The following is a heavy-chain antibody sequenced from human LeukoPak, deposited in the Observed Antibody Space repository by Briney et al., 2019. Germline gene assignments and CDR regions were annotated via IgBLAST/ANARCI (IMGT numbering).Heavy chain of an antibody. D-gene: IGHD3-3*02. CDR3: ASSTASRAFDM. CDR1: GFTFSSYS. CDR2: VSSGSSTI. J-gene: IGHJ3*02. Sequence: GGSLRLSCAASGFTFSSYSMNWVRQAPGKGLEWFSYVSSGSSTIYYADSVKGRFTISRDNAKNSLYVQMNSLRAEDTAVYYCASSTASRAFDMWGQGTMVTVSS. V-gene: IGHV3-48*01.